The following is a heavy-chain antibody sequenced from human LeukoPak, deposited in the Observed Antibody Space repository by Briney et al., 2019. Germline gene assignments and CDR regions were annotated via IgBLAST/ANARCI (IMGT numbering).Heavy chain of an antibody. CDR2: INSDGSST. Sequence: GGSLRLSCAASGFTFSHYWMHWVRQAPGKGLVWVSRINSDGSSTTYADSVKGRFTISRDNAKNMLYLQMNSLRADDTAVYYCATERAGRDGYIVFDYWGQGTLVTVSS. V-gene: IGHV3-74*01. J-gene: IGHJ4*02. CDR3: ATERAGRDGYIVFDY. CDR1: GFTFSHYW. D-gene: IGHD5-24*01.